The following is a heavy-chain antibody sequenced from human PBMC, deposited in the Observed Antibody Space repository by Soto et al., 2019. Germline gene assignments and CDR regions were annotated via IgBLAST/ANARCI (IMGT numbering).Heavy chain of an antibody. CDR3: ARDLAAGDH. CDR2: INPTSGST. D-gene: IGHD6-13*01. CDR1: GYTFTNYY. J-gene: IGHJ4*02. Sequence: QVQLVQSGAEVKKPGASVKVSCKASGYTFTNYYIHWVRQAPGQGLEWMGIINPTSGSTNYAQKFQGRVTLTYDTSTTTVYMELSGLRSEDTAVLYCARDLAAGDHWGQGTQVTVSS. V-gene: IGHV1-46*01.